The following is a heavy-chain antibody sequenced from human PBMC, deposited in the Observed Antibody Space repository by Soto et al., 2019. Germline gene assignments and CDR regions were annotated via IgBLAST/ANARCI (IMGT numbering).Heavy chain of an antibody. CDR3: AKDPVPYCSGGSCYRYDY. CDR1: GFTLSTYG. V-gene: IGHV3-30*18. J-gene: IGHJ4*02. Sequence: GGSLRLSCAASGFTLSTYGMHWVRQAPGEGLEWVATISYDGNKKYYAASVKGRFTISSDNSKNTLYLQMNSLRAEDTAVYYCAKDPVPYCSGGSCYRYDYWGQGTLVTVSS. D-gene: IGHD2-15*01. CDR2: ISYDGNKK.